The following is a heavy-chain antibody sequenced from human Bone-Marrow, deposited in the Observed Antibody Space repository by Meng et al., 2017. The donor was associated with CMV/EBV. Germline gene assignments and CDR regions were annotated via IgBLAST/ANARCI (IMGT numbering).Heavy chain of an antibody. V-gene: IGHV4-39*07. J-gene: IGHJ4*02. CDR3: ARDLYYDFWSGYYNGGPTRDY. CDR1: SSYY. Sequence: SSYYWGWIRQPPGKGLEWIVSIYYSGSTYYNPSLKSRVTISVDTSKNQFSLKLSSVTAADTAVYYCARDLYYDFWSGYYNGGPTRDYWGQGTLVTVSS. CDR2: IYYSGST. D-gene: IGHD3-3*01.